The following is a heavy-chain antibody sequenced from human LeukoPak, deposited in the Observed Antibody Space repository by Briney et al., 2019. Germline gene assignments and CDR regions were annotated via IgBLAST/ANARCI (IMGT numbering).Heavy chain of an antibody. J-gene: IGHJ6*02. CDR1: GFTVSSNY. CDR2: IYSGGST. Sequence: GGSLRLSCAASGFTVSSNYMSWVRQAPGKGLEWVSVIYSGGSTYYADSVKGRFTISRDNSKNTLYLQLNSLRAEDTAVYYCARYSDDYYYGMDVWGQGTTVTVSS. CDR3: ARYSDDYYYGMDV. V-gene: IGHV3-66*01. D-gene: IGHD2-15*01.